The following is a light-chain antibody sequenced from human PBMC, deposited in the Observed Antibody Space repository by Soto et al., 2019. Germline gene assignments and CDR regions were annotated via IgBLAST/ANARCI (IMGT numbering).Light chain of an antibody. V-gene: IGLV2-14*01. CDR1: SSDCGGYDY. Sequence: QSALTQPASVSGSPGQSIAISCTGTSSDCGGYDYVSWYQQHPDKAPKLMIYEVTKRPSGVSNRFSGSKSGNPASLTISGLHPEDEADYYCSSHTSGSTPVFGSGTQLTVL. J-gene: IGLJ7*01. CDR2: EVT. CDR3: SSHTSGSTPV.